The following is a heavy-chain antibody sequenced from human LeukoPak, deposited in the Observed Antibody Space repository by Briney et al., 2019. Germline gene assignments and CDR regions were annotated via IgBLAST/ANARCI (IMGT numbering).Heavy chain of an antibody. CDR1: GYSFTSHW. V-gene: IGHV5-10-1*01. J-gene: IGHJ5*02. CDR3: ARWNRGYCSGGSCYPFGFDP. Sequence: GESLKISCKGSGYSFTSHWISWVRQMPGKGLEWMGRIAPSESYTNYRPSFQGHVTISADKSISTAYLQWSSLKASDTAMYYCARWNRGYCSGGSCYPFGFDPWGQGTLVTVSS. CDR2: IAPSESYT. D-gene: IGHD2-15*01.